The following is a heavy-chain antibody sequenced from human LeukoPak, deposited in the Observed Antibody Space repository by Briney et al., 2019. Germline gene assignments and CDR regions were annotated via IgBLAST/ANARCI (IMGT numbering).Heavy chain of an antibody. CDR2: IHYDGSNK. V-gene: IGHV3-30*02. D-gene: IGHD3-10*01. Sequence: PGGSLRLSCAASGFTFSNYGMHWVRQAPGKGLDWVAFIHYDGSNKYYADSVKGRFTISRDNAKNSLYLQMNSLRAEDTAVYYCARVLGSGSYYTFDYWGQGTLVTVSS. CDR3: ARVLGSGSYYTFDY. J-gene: IGHJ4*02. CDR1: GFTFSNYG.